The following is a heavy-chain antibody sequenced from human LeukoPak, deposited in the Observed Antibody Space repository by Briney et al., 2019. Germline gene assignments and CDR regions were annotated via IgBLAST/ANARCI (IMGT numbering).Heavy chain of an antibody. D-gene: IGHD3-10*01. J-gene: IGHJ4*02. CDR3: ASREFGELFPRVDY. CDR1: GFTFSSYA. Sequence: GGSLRLSCAASGFTFSSYAMSWVCQAPGKGLEWVSAMSGSSGSTYYADSVKGRFTISRDNSKNTLYLQMNSLRVEDTAVYYCASREFGELFPRVDYWGQGTLVTVSS. CDR2: MSGSSGST. V-gene: IGHV3-23*01.